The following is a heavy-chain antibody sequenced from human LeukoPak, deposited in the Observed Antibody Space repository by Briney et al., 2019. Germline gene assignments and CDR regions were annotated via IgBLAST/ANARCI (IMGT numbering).Heavy chain of an antibody. CDR3: ARSYNNRYYGMDV. V-gene: IGHV1-8*02. CDR1: GYTFTSYY. J-gene: IGHJ6*02. Sequence: ASVKVSCKASGYTFTSYYMHWVRQAPGQGLEWMGIINPNSGNTGYAQKFQGRVTMTRNTSISTAYMELSSLRSEDTAVCYCARSYNNRYYGMDVWGQGTTVTVSS. D-gene: IGHD3-10*01. CDR2: INPNSGNT.